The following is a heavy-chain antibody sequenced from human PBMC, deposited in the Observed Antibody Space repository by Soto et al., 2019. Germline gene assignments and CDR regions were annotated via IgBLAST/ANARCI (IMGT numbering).Heavy chain of an antibody. J-gene: IGHJ2*01. CDR1: GGSISGGVHS. Sequence: QVQLQESGPGLVKPSETLSLTCTVSGGSISGGVHSWSWIRQPPGKGLEWIGHIFDSGSTYYNPSLKSRLPISVDTSKNQFSLRLSSVTAADTAVYYGAREIMPLTNDWYFDLWCRGTLVTVSS. CDR3: AREIMPLTNDWYFDL. D-gene: IGHD2-8*01. CDR2: IFDSGST. V-gene: IGHV4-30-4*01.